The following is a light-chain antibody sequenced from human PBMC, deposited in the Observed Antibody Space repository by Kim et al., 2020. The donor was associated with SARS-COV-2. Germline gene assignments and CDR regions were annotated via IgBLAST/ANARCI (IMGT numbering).Light chain of an antibody. V-gene: IGKV3-20*01. J-gene: IGKJ4*01. CDR2: GAS. Sequence: SPGERATLSCRASQSVSSSYLAWYQQKPGQAPRLLIYGASSRATGIPDRFNGSGSGTDFTLTISRLEPEDFEVYYCQQYGSSPLTLGGGTKVDIK. CDR1: QSVSSSY. CDR3: QQYGSSPLT.